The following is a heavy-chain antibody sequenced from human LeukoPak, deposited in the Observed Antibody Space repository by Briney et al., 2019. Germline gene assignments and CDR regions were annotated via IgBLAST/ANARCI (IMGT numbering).Heavy chain of an antibody. D-gene: IGHD6-13*01. CDR3: TGGRATSDYSSSWYGDWYFDL. CDR2: IRSKANSYAT. CDR1: GFTFSGSA. V-gene: IGHV3-73*01. J-gene: IGHJ2*01. Sequence: GGSLKLSCAASGFTFSGSAMHWVRQASGKGLEWVGRIRSKANSYATAYAASVKGRFTISRDDSKNTAYLQMNSLKTEDTAVYYCTGGRATSDYSSSWYGDWYFDLWGRGTLVTVSS.